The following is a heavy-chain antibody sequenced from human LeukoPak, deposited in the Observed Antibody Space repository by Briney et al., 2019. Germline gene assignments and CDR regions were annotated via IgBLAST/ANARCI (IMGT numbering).Heavy chain of an antibody. CDR2: ITSSGSKT. Sequence: PGGSLRLSCAASGFTFSSYAMSWVRQAPGKGLEWVSAITSSGSKTYHADSVKGRFTISRDNSKNTLYLQMNSLRAEDTAIYYCAKDRRLPWDYFDSWGQGTLVTVSS. D-gene: IGHD5-12*01. CDR1: GFTFSSYA. V-gene: IGHV3-23*01. CDR3: AKDRRLPWDYFDS. J-gene: IGHJ4*02.